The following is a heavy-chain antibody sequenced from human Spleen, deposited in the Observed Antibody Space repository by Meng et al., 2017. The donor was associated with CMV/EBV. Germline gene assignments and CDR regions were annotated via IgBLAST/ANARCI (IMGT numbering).Heavy chain of an antibody. CDR3: AKDRFYSDF. CDR2: ISGSGGST. V-gene: IGHV3-23*01. J-gene: IGHJ4*02. Sequence: ETLSLTCTVSGYSISSGYHWGWIRQPPGKGLEWVSTISGSGGSTYYADSVKGRFTISRDNSKNTLYLQMNSLRAEDTAVYYCAKDRFYSDFWGQGALVTVSS. CDR1: GYSISSGYH.